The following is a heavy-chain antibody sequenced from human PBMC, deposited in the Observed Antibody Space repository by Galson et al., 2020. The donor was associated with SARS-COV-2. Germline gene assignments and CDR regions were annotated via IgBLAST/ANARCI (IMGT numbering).Heavy chain of an antibody. V-gene: IGHV3-30*18. CDR1: GFTFSSYG. J-gene: IGHJ4*02. CDR3: AKEVGSYYPIDY. D-gene: IGHD1-26*01. Sequence: GESLKISCAASGFTFSSYGMHWVRQAPGKGLEWVAVISYDGSNKYYADSVKGRFTISRDNSKNTLYLQMNSLRAEDTAVYYCAKEVGSYYPIDYWGQGTLVTVSS. CDR2: ISYDGSNK.